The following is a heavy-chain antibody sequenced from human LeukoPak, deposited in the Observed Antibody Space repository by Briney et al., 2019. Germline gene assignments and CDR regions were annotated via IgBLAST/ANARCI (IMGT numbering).Heavy chain of an antibody. V-gene: IGHV1-18*01. D-gene: IGHD1-26*01. J-gene: IGHJ3*02. CDR2: ICAYNGNT. CDR3: ASSLPFIVGATTDAFDI. CDR1: RYTFTIYG. Sequence: APVKDSCKASRYTFTIYGISWVRQAPGQRLEWMGWICAYNGNTNYAQKYQGRVTMTRDTSISTAYMELSRLRSDDTAVYYCASSLPFIVGATTDAFDIWGQGTMVTVSS.